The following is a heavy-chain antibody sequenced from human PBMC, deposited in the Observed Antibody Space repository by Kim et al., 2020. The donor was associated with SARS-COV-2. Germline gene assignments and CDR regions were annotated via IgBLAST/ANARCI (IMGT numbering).Heavy chain of an antibody. V-gene: IGHV1-69*04. J-gene: IGHJ4*02. D-gene: IGHD3-22*01. CDR3: ARDPYYYDSSVGYYFDY. Sequence: FQGRVTITTDKSTSTAYLELSSLRSEDTAAYYCARDPYYYDSSVGYYFDYWGQGTLVTVSS.